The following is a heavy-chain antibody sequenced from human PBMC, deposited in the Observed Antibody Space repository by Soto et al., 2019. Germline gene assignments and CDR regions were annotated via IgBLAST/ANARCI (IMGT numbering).Heavy chain of an antibody. D-gene: IGHD2-21*02. Sequence: QVQLVESGGGMVQPGTSLRLSCAASGFTFNSLSLHWVRQRPDKGLEWEAVISHDGRVTFYADFVKGRLTVSRDNSKNTIYLQVNSLRAEDTAVYYCAREPYGDSQYFDYWGQGTLVTVSS. V-gene: IGHV3-30*04. CDR2: ISHDGRVT. J-gene: IGHJ4*02. CDR1: GFTFNSLS. CDR3: AREPYGDSQYFDY.